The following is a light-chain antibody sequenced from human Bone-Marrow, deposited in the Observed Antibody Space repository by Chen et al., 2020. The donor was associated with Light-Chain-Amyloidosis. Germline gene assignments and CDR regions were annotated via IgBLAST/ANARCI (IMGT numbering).Light chain of an antibody. CDR2: RDA. CDR1: DLPTKY. CDR3: RSADSRCTYEVI. J-gene: IGLJ2*01. Sequence: SYELTQPPSVSVSPGQTARITCSGDDLPTKYAYWYQQKPGQAPVLVIQRDAERPAGISERFSGASSGTTATLTISGVQAEDGADYDCRSADSRCTYEVIFGGGTKLTIL. V-gene: IGLV3-25*03.